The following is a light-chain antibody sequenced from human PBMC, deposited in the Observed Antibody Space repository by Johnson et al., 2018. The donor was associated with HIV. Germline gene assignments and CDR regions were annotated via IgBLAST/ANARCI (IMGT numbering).Light chain of an antibody. Sequence: QSVLTQPPSVSAAPGQKVTISCSGSSSNIGNIYVSWYQQLPGTAPKLLIYDNDKRPSGIPDRFSGSKSGTSATLGITGLQTGDEADYYCGKWDTSLSAGDVFGTGTKVTVL. J-gene: IGLJ1*01. CDR3: GKWDTSLSAGDV. CDR2: DND. CDR1: SSNIGNIY. V-gene: IGLV1-51*01.